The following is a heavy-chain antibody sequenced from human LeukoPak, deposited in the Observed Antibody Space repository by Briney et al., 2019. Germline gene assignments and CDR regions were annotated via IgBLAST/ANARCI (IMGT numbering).Heavy chain of an antibody. CDR2: IKSKTDGGTT. CDR3: TTEPGIAVAGTEDWFDP. J-gene: IGHJ5*02. V-gene: IGHV3-15*01. D-gene: IGHD6-19*01. CDR1: GFTFSNAW. Sequence: GGSLRLSCAASGFTFSNAWMSWVRQAPGKGLEWVGRIKSKTDGGTTDYAAPVKGRFTISRDDSKNTLYLQVNSLKTEDTAVYYCTTEPGIAVAGTEDWFDPWGQGTLVTVSS.